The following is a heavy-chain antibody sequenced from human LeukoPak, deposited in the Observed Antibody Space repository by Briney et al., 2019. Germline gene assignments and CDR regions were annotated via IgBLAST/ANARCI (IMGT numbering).Heavy chain of an antibody. Sequence: SETLSLTCTVSGGSISSGGHYWSWIRQHPGKGLEWIGYIYYSGSTYYNPSLKSRVTISVDTSKNQFSLKLSSVTAADTAVYYCAGRGGSGYYFFDYWGQGTLVTVSS. D-gene: IGHD3-22*01. CDR2: IYYSGST. CDR3: AGRGGSGYYFFDY. CDR1: GGSISSGGHY. V-gene: IGHV4-31*03. J-gene: IGHJ4*02.